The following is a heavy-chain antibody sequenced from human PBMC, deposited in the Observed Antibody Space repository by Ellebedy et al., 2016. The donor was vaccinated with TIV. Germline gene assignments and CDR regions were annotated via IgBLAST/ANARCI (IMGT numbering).Heavy chain of an antibody. D-gene: IGHD2/OR15-2a*01. CDR3: ARVETVDTFHYDS. CDR1: GGSISNSDYY. J-gene: IGHJ4*02. Sequence: MPSETLSLTCTVSGGSISNSDYYWNWIRQPPGKGLEWIGSIYYSGVTYYNPSLKSRVTISVDTSKNQFSLRLSSVTAADTAVYYCARVETVDTFHYDSWGQGTLVTVSS. CDR2: IYYSGVT. V-gene: IGHV4-39*07.